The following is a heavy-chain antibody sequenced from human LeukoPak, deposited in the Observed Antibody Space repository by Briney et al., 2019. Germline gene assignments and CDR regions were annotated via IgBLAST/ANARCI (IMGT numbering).Heavy chain of an antibody. V-gene: IGHV3-48*04. D-gene: IGHD2-15*01. Sequence: GGSLRLSCAASGLTFSSDGMNWVRQAPGKGLEWVSYISSSSSTIYYADSVKGRFTISRDNAKNSLYLQMNSLRAEDTAVYYCARGGLNWAFDIWGQGTIVTVSS. CDR3: ARGGLNWAFDI. CDR1: GLTFSSDG. J-gene: IGHJ3*02. CDR2: ISSSSSTI.